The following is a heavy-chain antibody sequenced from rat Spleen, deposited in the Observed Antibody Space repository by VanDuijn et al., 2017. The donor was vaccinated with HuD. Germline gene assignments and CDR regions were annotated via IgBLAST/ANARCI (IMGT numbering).Heavy chain of an antibody. CDR2: ISYDGSST. V-gene: IGHV5-20*01. CDR1: GFTFSDYY. Sequence: EVQLVESDGGLVQPGRSLKLSCAASGFTFSDYYMAWVRQAPTKGLEWVATISYDGSSTYYRDPVKGRFTISRDNAKSTLYLQMDSLRSEDTATYDCTTGGDCGQGVMVTVSS. D-gene: IGHD1-11*01. J-gene: IGHJ2*01. CDR3: TTGGD.